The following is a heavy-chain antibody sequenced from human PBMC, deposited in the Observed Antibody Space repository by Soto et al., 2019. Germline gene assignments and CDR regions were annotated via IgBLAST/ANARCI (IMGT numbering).Heavy chain of an antibody. CDR3: ARARSVESSSGWYGMYYYYGMDV. J-gene: IGHJ6*02. CDR1: GYTFTSYG. D-gene: IGHD6-19*01. V-gene: IGHV1-18*01. Sequence: QVQLVQSGAEVKKPGASVKVSCKASGYTFTSYGISWVRQAPGQGLEWMGWISAYNGNTNYAQKLQGRVTMTTDTSPSTAYMELRSLRSDDTAVYYCARARSVESSSGWYGMYYYYGMDVWGQGTTVTVSS. CDR2: ISAYNGNT.